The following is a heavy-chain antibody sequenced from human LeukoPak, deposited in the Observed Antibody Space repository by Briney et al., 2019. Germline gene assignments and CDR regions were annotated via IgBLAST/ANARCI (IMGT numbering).Heavy chain of an antibody. D-gene: IGHD2-15*01. V-gene: IGHV3-30*03. CDR1: GFTFNSYA. CDR2: ISYDGRIN. Sequence: PGGSLRLSCAASGFTFNSYAVHWVRQAPGKGLEWVAVISYDGRINFYAASVKGRFTISRDNSKNTLYLQMNSLKPEDTALYICARDRRYCSGGSCYFDYFFDYWGQGTLVTVSS. J-gene: IGHJ4*02. CDR3: ARDRRYCSGGSCYFDYFFDY.